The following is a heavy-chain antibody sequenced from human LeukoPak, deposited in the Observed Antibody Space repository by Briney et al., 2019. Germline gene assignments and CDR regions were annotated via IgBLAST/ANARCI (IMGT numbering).Heavy chain of an antibody. CDR3: PRTVTTFWGYHMDV. CDR2: IKQDGSEK. J-gene: IGHJ6*03. D-gene: IGHD1-7*01. CDR1: GFTFSSYW. Sequence: GGSLRLSCAVSGFTFSSYWRSWVRQAPGKGLEWVANIKQDGSEKYYVDSVKGRFTISGDNAKNSLYLQMNSLRAEDTAVYYCPRTVTTFWGYHMDVWGKGTTVIVSS. V-gene: IGHV3-7*01.